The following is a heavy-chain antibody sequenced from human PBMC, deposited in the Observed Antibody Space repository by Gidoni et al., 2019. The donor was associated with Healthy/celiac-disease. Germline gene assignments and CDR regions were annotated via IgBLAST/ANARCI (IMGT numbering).Heavy chain of an antibody. CDR1: GFTFSSYA. Sequence: EVQLLESGGGLVQPGGSLRLSCAASGFTFSSYAMNWVRQAPGKGLEWVSAISGSGGSTYYADSVKGRFTISRDNSKNTLYLQMNSLRAEDTAVYYCAKERISDYYDSSEFDYWGQGTLVTVSS. CDR3: AKERISDYYDSSEFDY. D-gene: IGHD3-22*01. V-gene: IGHV3-23*01. J-gene: IGHJ4*02. CDR2: ISGSGGST.